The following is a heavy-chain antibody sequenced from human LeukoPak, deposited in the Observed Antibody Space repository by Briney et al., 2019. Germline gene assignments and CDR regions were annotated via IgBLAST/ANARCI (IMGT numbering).Heavy chain of an antibody. V-gene: IGHV3-74*01. J-gene: IGHJ6*02. CDR3: ARLFGSGWPGYFYYAMDV. CDR1: GFTFSTYW. Sequence: PGGSLRLSCATSGFTFSTYWMYWVRQDPGKGLVWVSRVNSDGSSTNYVDSVKGRFTISRDNAKNTLYLQMNSLRAEDTAVYYCARLFGSGWPGYFYYAMDVWGQGTTVAVSS. CDR2: VNSDGSST. D-gene: IGHD6-19*01.